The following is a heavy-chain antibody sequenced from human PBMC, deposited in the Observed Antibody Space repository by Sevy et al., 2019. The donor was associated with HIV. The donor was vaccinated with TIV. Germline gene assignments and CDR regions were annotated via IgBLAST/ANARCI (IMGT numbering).Heavy chain of an antibody. CDR2: ISWDGGST. CDR3: AKDEVYSSSSGSTPYYFDY. CDR1: GFTFDDYT. J-gene: IGHJ4*02. Sequence: GGSLRLSCAASGFTFDDYTMHWVRQAPGKGLEWVSLISWDGGSTYYADSVKGRFTISRDNSKNSLYLQMNSLRTEDTALYYCAKDEVYSSSSGSTPYYFDYWGQGTLVTVSS. D-gene: IGHD6-6*01. V-gene: IGHV3-43*01.